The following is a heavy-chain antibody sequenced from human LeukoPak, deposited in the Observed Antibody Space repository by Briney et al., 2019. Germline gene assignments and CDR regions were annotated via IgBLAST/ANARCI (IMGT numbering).Heavy chain of an antibody. Sequence: TGGSLRLSCAASGFTFSSYWMSWVRQAPGKGLEWVANIKQDGSEKYYVDSVKGRFTISRDNAKNSLYLQMNSLRAEDTAVYYCARDSGYSSSSVDYWGQGTLVTVSS. J-gene: IGHJ4*02. CDR2: IKQDGSEK. CDR1: GFTFSSYW. V-gene: IGHV3-7*03. D-gene: IGHD6-6*01. CDR3: ARDSGYSSSSVDY.